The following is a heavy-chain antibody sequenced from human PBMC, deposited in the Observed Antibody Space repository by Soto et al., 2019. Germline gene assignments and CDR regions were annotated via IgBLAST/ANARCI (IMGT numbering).Heavy chain of an antibody. J-gene: IGHJ4*02. CDR2: IYYSGST. D-gene: IGHD2-21*02. CDR3: ARINVTLDL. Sequence: SETLSLTCTVSGGSISSSSYYWSWIRQPPGKGLEWIGYIYYSGSTNYNPSLKSRVTISVDTSKNQFSLKLSSVTAADTAVYYCARINVTLDLWGQGTLVTVSS. V-gene: IGHV4-61*05. CDR1: GGSISSSSYY.